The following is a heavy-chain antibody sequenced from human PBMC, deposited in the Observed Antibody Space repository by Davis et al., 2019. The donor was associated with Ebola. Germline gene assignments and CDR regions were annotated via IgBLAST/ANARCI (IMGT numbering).Heavy chain of an antibody. CDR1: GYTFTGYY. D-gene: IGHD6-19*01. Sequence: ASVKVSCKASGYTFTGYYMHWVRQAPGQGLEWMGWISAYNGNTNYAQKLQGRVTMTTDTSTSTAYMELRSLRSDDTAVYYCARDSSGDNIWGQGTLVTVSS. CDR2: ISAYNGNT. J-gene: IGHJ4*02. CDR3: ARDSSGDNI. V-gene: IGHV1-18*04.